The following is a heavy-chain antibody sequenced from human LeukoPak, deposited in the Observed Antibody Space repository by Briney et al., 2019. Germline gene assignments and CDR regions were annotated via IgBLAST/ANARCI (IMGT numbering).Heavy chain of an antibody. Sequence: SETLSLTCTVSGGSISSSSYYWGWIRQPPGKGLEWIGSIYYSGSTYYNPSLKSRVTISVDTSKNQFSLKLSSVTAADTAVYYCARVRPHRAYFDYWGQGTLVIVSS. CDR1: GGSISSSSYY. V-gene: IGHV4-39*07. CDR3: ARVRPHRAYFDY. J-gene: IGHJ4*02. D-gene: IGHD1-26*01. CDR2: IYYSGST.